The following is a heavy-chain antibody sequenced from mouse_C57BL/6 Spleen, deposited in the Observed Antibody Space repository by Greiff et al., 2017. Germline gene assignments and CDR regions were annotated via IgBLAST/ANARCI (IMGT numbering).Heavy chain of an antibody. V-gene: IGHV1-74*01. D-gene: IGHD3-2*02. CDR2: IQPSDSDT. J-gene: IGHJ2*01. Sequence: VQQSPGQGLEWIGRIQPSDSDTNYNQTIKGKATLTVDKSPSTAYIQISILTSSDAAFCDCAISDISGYVRDYWGQGTTLTVSS. CDR3: AISDISGYVRDY.